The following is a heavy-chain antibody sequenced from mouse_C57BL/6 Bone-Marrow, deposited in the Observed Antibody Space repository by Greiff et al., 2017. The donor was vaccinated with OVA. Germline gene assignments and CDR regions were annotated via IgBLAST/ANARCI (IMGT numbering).Heavy chain of an antibody. D-gene: IGHD1-1*01. J-gene: IGHJ2*01. CDR1: GFTFSSYA. CDR2: ISDGGSYT. Sequence: EVQRVESGGGLVKPGGSLKLSCAASGFTFSSYAMSWVRQTPEKRLEWVATISDGGSYTYYPDNVKGRFTISRDNAKNNLYLQMSHLKSEDTAMYYCARERGYYGSSNYWGQGTTLTVSS. CDR3: ARERGYYGSSNY. V-gene: IGHV5-4*01.